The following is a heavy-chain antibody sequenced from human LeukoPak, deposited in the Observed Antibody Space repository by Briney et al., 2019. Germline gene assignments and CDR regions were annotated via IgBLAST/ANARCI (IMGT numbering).Heavy chain of an antibody. CDR2: IKQDGSEK. J-gene: IGHJ4*02. Sequence: PGESLRLSCAASGFTFSNYWMTWVRQAPGKGLEWVANIKQDGSEKYYVDSVKGRFTVSRDNAKDSLYLHMNSLRAEDTAVYYCARAGYSSGWYISYYWGQGTLVTVSS. CDR1: GFTFSNYW. D-gene: IGHD6-19*01. V-gene: IGHV3-7*01. CDR3: ARAGYSSGWYISYY.